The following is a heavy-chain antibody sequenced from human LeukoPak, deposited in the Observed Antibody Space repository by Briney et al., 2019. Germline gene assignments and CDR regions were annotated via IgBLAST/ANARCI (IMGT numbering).Heavy chain of an antibody. CDR3: ARGSSYSSGRGFFDY. CDR1: GFTVSSNY. CDR2: IYSGGST. Sequence: GGSLRLSCAASGFTVSSNYMSWVRQAPGKGLEWVSVIYSGGSTYYADSVKGRFTISRDNSKNTLYLQMNSLRAEDTAVYYCARGSSYSSGRGFFDYWGQGTLVTVSS. D-gene: IGHD6-19*01. V-gene: IGHV3-53*01. J-gene: IGHJ4*02.